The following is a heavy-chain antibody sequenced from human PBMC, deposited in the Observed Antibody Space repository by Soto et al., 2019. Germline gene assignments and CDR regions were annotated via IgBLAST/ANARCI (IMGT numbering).Heavy chain of an antibody. CDR3: ARDRSIAVAGIVGHKLGSEYYFDY. J-gene: IGHJ4*02. CDR1: GYTFTGYY. Sequence: ASVKVSCKASGYTFTGYYMHWVRQAPGQGLEWMGWINPNSGGTNYAQKFQGWVTRTRDTSISTAYMELSRLRSDDTAVYYCARDRSIAVAGIVGHKLGSEYYFDYWGQGTLVTVSS. CDR2: INPNSGGT. D-gene: IGHD6-19*01. V-gene: IGHV1-2*04.